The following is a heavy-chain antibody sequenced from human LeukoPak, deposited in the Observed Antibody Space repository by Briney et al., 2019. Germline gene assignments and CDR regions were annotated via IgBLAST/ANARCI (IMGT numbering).Heavy chain of an antibody. CDR1: GGSISSYY. J-gene: IGHJ6*02. D-gene: IGHD3-9*01. CDR3: ARSGDFDRPYYYGMDV. V-gene: IGHV4-59*01. CDR2: IYYSGST. Sequence: PSETLSLTCTVSGGSISSYYWSWIRQPPGEGLEWIGYIYYSGSTNYNPSLKSRVTISVDTSKNQFSLKLSSVTAADTAVYYCARSGDFDRPYYYGMDVWGQGTTVTVSS.